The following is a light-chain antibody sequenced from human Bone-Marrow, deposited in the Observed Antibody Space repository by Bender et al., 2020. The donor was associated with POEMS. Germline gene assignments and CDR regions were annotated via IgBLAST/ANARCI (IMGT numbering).Light chain of an antibody. V-gene: IGLV2-14*03. J-gene: IGLJ3*02. Sequence: QSALTQPASVSGSPGQSITISCTGTSSDVGGYNYVSWYQQHPGKAPKLMICDVSNRPSGVSNRFSGSKSGNTASLTISGLQSEDEADYYCCSYSGPRTVVFGGGTKLTVL. CDR1: SSDVGGYNY. CDR2: DVS. CDR3: CSYSGPRTVV.